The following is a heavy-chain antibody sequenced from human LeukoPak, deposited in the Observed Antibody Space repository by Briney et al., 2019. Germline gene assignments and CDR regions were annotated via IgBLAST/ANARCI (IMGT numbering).Heavy chain of an antibody. Sequence: GGSLRPSCAASGFTFSRYRMNWVRQAPGKGLEWVSYISSSSSTIYYADSVEGRFTISRDNAKNSLYLQMNSLRAEDTAVYYCARDLGTGELYFDYWGQGTLVTVSS. CDR3: ARDLGTGELYFDY. D-gene: IGHD7-27*01. CDR1: GFTFSRYR. J-gene: IGHJ4*02. CDR2: ISSSSSTI. V-gene: IGHV3-48*01.